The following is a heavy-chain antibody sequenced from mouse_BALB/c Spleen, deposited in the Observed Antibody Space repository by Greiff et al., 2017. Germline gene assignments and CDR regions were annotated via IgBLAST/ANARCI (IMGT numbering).Heavy chain of an antibody. J-gene: IGHJ1*01. Sequence: VKLVESGPGLVAPSQSLSITCTVSGFSLTSYGVHWVRQPPGKGLEWLGVIWAGGSTNYYSALMSRLSISKDNSKCQVFLKMHSLQTDDTAMYYCARDKSYVRYFDVWGAGTTVTVSS. CDR2: IWAGGST. V-gene: IGHV2-9*02. CDR1: GFSLTSYG. CDR3: ARDKSYVRYFDV. D-gene: IGHD1-1*01.